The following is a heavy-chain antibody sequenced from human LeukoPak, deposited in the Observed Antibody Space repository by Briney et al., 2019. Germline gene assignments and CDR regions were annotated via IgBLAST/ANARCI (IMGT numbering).Heavy chain of an antibody. D-gene: IGHD1-26*01. J-gene: IGHJ3*02. CDR2: IYYSGST. V-gene: IGHV4-59*01. CDR3: ARAIFTWDAAFDI. CDR1: GGSISSYY. Sequence: PSETLSLTCTVSGGSISSYYWSWIRRPPGKGLEWIGYIYYSGSTSYNPSLKSRVTISVDTSKNQFSLKLSSVTAADTAVYYCARAIFTWDAAFDIWGQGTMVTVSS.